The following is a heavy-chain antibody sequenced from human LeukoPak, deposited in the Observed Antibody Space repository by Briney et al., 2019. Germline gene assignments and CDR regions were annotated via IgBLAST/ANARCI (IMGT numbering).Heavy chain of an antibody. Sequence: SVKVSCKASGYTFTGYYMHWVRQAPGQGLEWMGRIIPILGIANYAQKFQGRVTITADKSTSTAYMELSSLRSEDTAVYYCARDVSVATDGMDVWGQGTTVTVSS. CDR1: GYTFTGYY. V-gene: IGHV1-69*04. CDR2: IIPILGIA. J-gene: IGHJ6*02. CDR3: ARDVSVATDGMDV. D-gene: IGHD5-12*01.